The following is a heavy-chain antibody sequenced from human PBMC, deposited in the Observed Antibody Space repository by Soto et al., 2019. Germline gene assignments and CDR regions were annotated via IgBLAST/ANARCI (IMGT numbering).Heavy chain of an antibody. CDR3: AQGGCSRVSCGWFDP. CDR2: ISGSGGDT. CDR1: GFTFSDYA. Sequence: EMQLLESGGGLVQPGGSLRLSCAASGFTFSDYAMNWVRQAPGKGLEWVSGISGSGGDTYYADSVNGRFTISRDNSKNTLYLQMSSLRAEDTPVYLCAQGGCSRVSCGWFDPWGQGTLVTVSS. J-gene: IGHJ5*02. D-gene: IGHD3-22*01. V-gene: IGHV3-23*01.